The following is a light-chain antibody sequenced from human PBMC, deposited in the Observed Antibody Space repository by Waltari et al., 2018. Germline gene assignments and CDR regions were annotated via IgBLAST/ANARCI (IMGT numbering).Light chain of an antibody. J-gene: IGKJ3*01. CDR2: AAS. Sequence: DIQMTQSPSSLSASVGDTVTITCRASQSIGTYLNWYHQKAGKAPKVLMYAASSLPTGVPPMFSSSGAGTDFTLTIYTLQPEDFGTYFCQQTNSMSFTFGPGTTVEMK. V-gene: IGKV1-39*01. CDR1: QSIGTY. CDR3: QQTNSMSFT.